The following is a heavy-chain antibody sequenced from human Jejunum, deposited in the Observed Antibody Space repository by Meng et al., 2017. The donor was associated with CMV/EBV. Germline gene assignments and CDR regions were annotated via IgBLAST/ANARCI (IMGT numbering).Heavy chain of an antibody. V-gene: IGHV3-30*02. CDR3: AKDRVPED. CDR2: IRSDDRDK. J-gene: IGHJ4*02. CDR1: AFTFRRRG. Sequence: SWAASAFTFRRRGMHWVRQAPGKGMEGVAFIRSDDRDKYYADSVKGRFTISSDNSKNILYLQMNSLRVEDTAVYYCAKDRVPEDWGQGTLVTVSS.